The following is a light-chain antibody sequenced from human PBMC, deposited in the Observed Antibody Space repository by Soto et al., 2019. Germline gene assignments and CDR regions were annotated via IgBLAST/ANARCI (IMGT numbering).Light chain of an antibody. J-gene: IGLJ2*01. CDR2: ITN. Sequence: QSVVTQESSSSVSPGGKVTLTCGVRSGAFSTGDYPSWFQQTPGQAPRTLIYITNTRSSGVPACFSASILGNKAALTITGAQTEDVFDYYCALYVGYGTVVFGGGTKLTVL. CDR3: ALYVGYGTVV. CDR1: SGAFSTGDY. V-gene: IGLV8-61*02.